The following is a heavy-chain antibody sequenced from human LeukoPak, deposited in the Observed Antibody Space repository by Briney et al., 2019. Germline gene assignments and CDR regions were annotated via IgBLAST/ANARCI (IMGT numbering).Heavy chain of an antibody. D-gene: IGHD3-10*01. CDR1: GYTFTAYY. CDR3: ARDFLVWYYGSGSYYKRGGNYFDY. J-gene: IGHJ4*02. V-gene: IGHV1-2*02. CDR2: INANSGGT. Sequence: GASVKVSCKTSGYTFTAYYMHWVRQAPGQGLEWMGWINANSGGTNYAQKFRGRVTMTRDTSISTAYMELSRLRSDDTAVYYCARDFLVWYYGSGSYYKRGGNYFDYWGQGTLVTVSS.